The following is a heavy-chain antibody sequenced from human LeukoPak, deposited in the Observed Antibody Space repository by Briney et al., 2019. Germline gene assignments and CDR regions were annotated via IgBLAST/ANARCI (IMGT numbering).Heavy chain of an antibody. V-gene: IGHV4-39*07. D-gene: IGHD5-12*01. J-gene: IGHJ4*02. Sequence: SETLSLTCTVSGGYISCGSYYGVWPRPPPGKGVEWCGSIYYSGSTFYTPSLKSRVTISVDTSKTQFSLKLSSVTAADTAVYYCARDLGSSGYDYRGQGTLVTVST. CDR3: ARDLGSSGYDY. CDR1: GGYISCGSYY. CDR2: IYYSGST.